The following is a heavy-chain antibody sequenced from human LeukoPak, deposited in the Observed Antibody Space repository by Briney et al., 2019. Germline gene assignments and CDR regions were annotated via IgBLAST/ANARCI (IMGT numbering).Heavy chain of an antibody. J-gene: IGHJ4*02. D-gene: IGHD4-17*01. CDR1: GFTFSSYS. CDR2: ISSSSSYI. Sequence: GGSLRLSCAASGFTFSSYSMNWVRQAPGKGLEWVSSISSSSSYIYYADSVKGRVTISRDNAKNSLYLQMKSLRAEDTAVYYCAREEDYGLFDYWGQGTLVTVSS. V-gene: IGHV3-21*01. CDR3: AREEDYGLFDY.